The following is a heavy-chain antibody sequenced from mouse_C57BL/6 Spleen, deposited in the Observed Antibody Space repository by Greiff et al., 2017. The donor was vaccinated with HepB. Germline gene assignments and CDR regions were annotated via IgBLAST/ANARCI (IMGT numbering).Heavy chain of an antibody. V-gene: IGHV3-6*01. CDR2: ISYDGSN. Sequence: DVQLQESGPGLVKPSQSLSLTCSVTGYSITSGYYWNWIRQFPGNKLEWMGYISYDGSNKYNPSLKNRIPITRDTSKNQFFLKLNSVTTEDTATYYCATNWETWFAYWGQGTLVTVSA. D-gene: IGHD4-1*01. J-gene: IGHJ3*01. CDR3: ATNWETWFAY. CDR1: GYSITSGYY.